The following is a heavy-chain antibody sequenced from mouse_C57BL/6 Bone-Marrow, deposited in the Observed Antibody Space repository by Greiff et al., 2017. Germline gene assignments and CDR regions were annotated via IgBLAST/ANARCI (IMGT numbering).Heavy chain of an antibody. CDR3: ARTDGYYAAWFAY. D-gene: IGHD2-3*01. Sequence: VQLVESGPGLVAPSQSLSITCTVSGFSFTSYAISWVRQPPGKGLEWLGEIWTGGGTNYNYALKSRLSISKDNYKSQVFLKMNRLQTDDTAMYYCARTDGYYAAWFAYWGQGTLVTVSA. CDR1: GFSFTSYA. J-gene: IGHJ3*01. CDR2: IWTGGGT. V-gene: IGHV2-9-1*01.